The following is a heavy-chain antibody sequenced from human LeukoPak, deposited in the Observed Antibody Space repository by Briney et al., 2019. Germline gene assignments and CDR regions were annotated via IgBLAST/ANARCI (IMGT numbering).Heavy chain of an antibody. CDR1: VYTVTAYY. D-gene: IGHD4-17*01. J-gene: IGHJ4*02. CDR3: ARDGPSTVLFDY. Sequence: ASVKVSCKASVYTVTAYYMHWRRQGPGQGLEWMGWIDPNSGGTNYPHKFQDRVTMHRDRSLSTVYMELRRVRSDDTAVYCCARDGPSTVLFDYWGQGTLVSVPS. CDR2: IDPNSGGT. V-gene: IGHV1-2*07.